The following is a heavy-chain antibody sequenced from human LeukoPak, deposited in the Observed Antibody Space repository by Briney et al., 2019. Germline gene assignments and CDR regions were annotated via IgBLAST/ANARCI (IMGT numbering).Heavy chain of an antibody. CDR2: IFAGGDV. D-gene: IGHD2/OR15-2a*01. CDR3: ARVSFYAFDT. CDR1: GFSISNHY. J-gene: IGHJ3*02. Sequence: GGSLRLSCAASGFSISNHYMSWVRQAPGKGLEWVSIIFAGGDVYYADSVKRLFNISRDNVKNMVFLQMNRLTGDDTALYYCARVSFYAFDTWGQGTSVTVSS. V-gene: IGHV3-53*01.